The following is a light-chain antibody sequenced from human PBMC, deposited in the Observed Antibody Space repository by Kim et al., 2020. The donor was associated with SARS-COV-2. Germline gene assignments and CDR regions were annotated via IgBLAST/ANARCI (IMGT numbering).Light chain of an antibody. V-gene: IGLV3-25*03. CDR3: QSADSSGTYVV. CDR1: ALPKQN. CDR2: KDS. Sequence: SPGQTARITCSGDALPKQNAYWYRQKPGQAPVLVIYKDSERPSGIPERFSGSSSGTTVTLTISGVQAEDEADYYCQSADSSGTYVVFGGGTQLTVL. J-gene: IGLJ2*01.